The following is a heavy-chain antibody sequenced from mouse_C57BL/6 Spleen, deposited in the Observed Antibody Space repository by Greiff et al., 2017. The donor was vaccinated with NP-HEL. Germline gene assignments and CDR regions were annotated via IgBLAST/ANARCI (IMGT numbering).Heavy chain of an antibody. CDR1: GYTFTSYW. J-gene: IGHJ3*01. V-gene: IGHV1-64*01. Sequence: QVQLQQPGAELVKPGASVKLSCKASGYTFTSYWMHWVKQRPGQGLEWIGMIHPNSGSTNYNEKFKSKATLTVDKSSSTAYMQLSSLTSEDSAVYYCARIRSYDGYSSWFAYWGQGTLVTVSA. D-gene: IGHD2-3*01. CDR2: IHPNSGST. CDR3: ARIRSYDGYSSWFAY.